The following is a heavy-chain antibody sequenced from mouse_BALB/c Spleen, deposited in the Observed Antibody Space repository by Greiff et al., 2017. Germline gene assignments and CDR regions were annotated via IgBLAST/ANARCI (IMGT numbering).Heavy chain of an antibody. V-gene: IGHV1-7*01. Sequence: VQLQESGAELAKPGASVKMSCKASGYTFTSYWMHWVKQRPGQGLEWIGYINPSTGYTEYNQKFKDKATLTADKSSSTAYMQLSSLTSEDSAVYYCASPNYGSRGFAYWGQGTLVTVSA. CDR2: INPSTGYT. D-gene: IGHD1-1*01. J-gene: IGHJ3*01. CDR3: ASPNYGSRGFAY. CDR1: GYTFTSYW.